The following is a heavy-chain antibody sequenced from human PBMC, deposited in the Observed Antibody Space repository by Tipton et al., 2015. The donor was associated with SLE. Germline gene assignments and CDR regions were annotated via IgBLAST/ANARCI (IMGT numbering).Heavy chain of an antibody. J-gene: IGHJ3*02. CDR3: AKVYCGGDCSPDAFDI. Sequence: SLRLSCAASGFTFDDYAMHWVRQAPGKGLAWVSGISWNSGSIGYADSVKGRFTISRDNAKNSLYLQMNSLRAEDTALYYCAKVYCGGDCSPDAFDIWGQGTMVTVSS. D-gene: IGHD2-21*01. V-gene: IGHV3-9*01. CDR1: GFTFDDYA. CDR2: ISWNSGSI.